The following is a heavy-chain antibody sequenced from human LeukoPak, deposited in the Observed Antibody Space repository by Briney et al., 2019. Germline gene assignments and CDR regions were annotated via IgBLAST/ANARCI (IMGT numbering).Heavy chain of an antibody. V-gene: IGHV1-24*01. CDR1: GFSLSDIS. J-gene: IGHJ6*02. D-gene: IGHD1-1*01. CDR3: ATLHDPPPVYHYHYHGMDV. Sequence: ASVKVSCKVSGFSLSDISMNWVRQAPGKGLEWMGGFDPEDGELFYAQKFQGRVTMTGDTSTDTVYMELSSLTSEDTAVYYCATLHDPPPVYHYHYHGMDVWGQGTTVIVSS. CDR2: FDPEDGEL.